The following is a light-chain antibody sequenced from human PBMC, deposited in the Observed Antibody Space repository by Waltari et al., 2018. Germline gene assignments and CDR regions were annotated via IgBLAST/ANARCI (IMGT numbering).Light chain of an antibody. CDR1: QSISGY. CDR3: QQSYRTPPLT. J-gene: IGKJ4*01. CDR2: ATS. V-gene: IGKV1-39*01. Sequence: DIQMTQSPSSLSASVGDRVTITCRASQSISGYLNWYQQKPGKAPKVLLNATSSLQSGVPSRFSGSGSGTDFTLTITSLQPEDFATYYCQQSYRTPPLTFGGGTKVEIK.